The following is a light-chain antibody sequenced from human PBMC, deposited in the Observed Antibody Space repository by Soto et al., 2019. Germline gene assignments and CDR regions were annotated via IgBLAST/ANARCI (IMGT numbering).Light chain of an antibody. CDR1: QSVSSY. CDR2: DAS. V-gene: IGKV3-11*01. J-gene: IGKJ2*01. Sequence: EIVLTQSPATLSLSPGERATLSCRASQSVSSYLAWYQQKPGQAPRLLIYDASNRATGIPARFSGSGSGTDVTLTISSLEPEDFAVCYCQQRRNWPYTVGQGTKLEIK. CDR3: QQRRNWPYT.